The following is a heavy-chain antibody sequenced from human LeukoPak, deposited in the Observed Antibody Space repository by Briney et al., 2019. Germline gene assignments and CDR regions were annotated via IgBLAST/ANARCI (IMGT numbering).Heavy chain of an antibody. Sequence: PGGSLRLSCAASGFTFSSYEMNWVRQAPGEGLEWVSYISSSGSTIYYADSVKRRFTISRDNAKNSLYLQMNSLRAEDTAVYYCAELGITMIGGVWGKGTTVTISS. J-gene: IGHJ6*04. CDR2: ISSSGSTI. CDR3: AELGITMIGGV. D-gene: IGHD3-10*02. CDR1: GFTFSSYE. V-gene: IGHV3-48*03.